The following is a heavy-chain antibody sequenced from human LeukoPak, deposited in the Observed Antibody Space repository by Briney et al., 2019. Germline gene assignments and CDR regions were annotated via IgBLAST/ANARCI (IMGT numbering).Heavy chain of an antibody. CDR1: GGSISSYY. CDR2: IYYSGSP. Sequence: SETLSLTCTVSGGSISSYYWSWLRQPPGKGLEWIGYIYYSGSPNYNPGLKSRVTISVDTSKNQFSLKLSSVTAADTAVYYCARGGGVAGTPYNPYDYWGQGTLVTVSS. D-gene: IGHD6-19*01. J-gene: IGHJ4*02. CDR3: ARGGGVAGTPYNPYDY. V-gene: IGHV4-59*01.